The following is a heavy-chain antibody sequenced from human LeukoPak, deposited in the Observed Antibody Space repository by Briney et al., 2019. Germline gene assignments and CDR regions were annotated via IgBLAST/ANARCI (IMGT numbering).Heavy chain of an antibody. V-gene: IGHV3-74*01. CDR1: GLTFSSHW. Sequence: GGSLRLSCAASGLTFSSHWMHWVRQAPGKGLVWVSRINSDGSSTSYADSVKGRFTISRDNAKNTLYLQMNSLRAEDTAVYYCARSMSGGDAFDIWGQGTMVTVSS. CDR2: INSDGSST. D-gene: IGHD3-10*02. J-gene: IGHJ3*02. CDR3: ARSMSGGDAFDI.